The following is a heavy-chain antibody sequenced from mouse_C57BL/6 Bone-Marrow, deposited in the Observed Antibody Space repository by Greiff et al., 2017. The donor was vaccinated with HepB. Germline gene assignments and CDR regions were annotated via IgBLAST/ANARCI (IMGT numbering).Heavy chain of an antibody. D-gene: IGHD1-1*01. Sequence: QVHVKQSGAELARPGASVKLSCKASGYTFTSYGISWVKQRTGQGLEWIGEIYPRSGNTYYNEKFKGKATLTADKSSSTAYMELRSLTSEDSAVYFCARYGRLLPAYWGQGTLVTVSA. J-gene: IGHJ3*01. V-gene: IGHV1-81*01. CDR3: ARYGRLLPAY. CDR2: IYPRSGNT. CDR1: GYTFTSYG.